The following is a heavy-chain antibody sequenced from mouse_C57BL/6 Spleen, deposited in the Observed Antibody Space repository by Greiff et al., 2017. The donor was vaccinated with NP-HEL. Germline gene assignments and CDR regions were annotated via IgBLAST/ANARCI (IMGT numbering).Heavy chain of an antibody. V-gene: IGHV5-4*01. Sequence: DVMLVESGGGLVKPGGSLKLSCAASGFTFSSYAMSWVRQTPEKRLEWVATISDGGSYTYYPDNVKGRFTISRDNAKNNLYLQMSHLKSEDTAMYYCARDRGVRGAMDYWGQGTSVTVSS. J-gene: IGHJ4*01. CDR1: GFTFSSYA. CDR2: ISDGGSYT. CDR3: ARDRGVRGAMDY. D-gene: IGHD3-1*01.